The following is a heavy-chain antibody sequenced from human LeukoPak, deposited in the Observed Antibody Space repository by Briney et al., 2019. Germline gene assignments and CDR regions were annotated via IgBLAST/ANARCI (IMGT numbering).Heavy chain of an antibody. D-gene: IGHD5-24*01. V-gene: IGHV4-34*01. CDR3: ARARVATRLFQY. CDR1: GGSFSGYY. CDR2: INHSGST. Sequence: SETLSLTCAVYGGSFSGYYWSWIRQPPGKGLEWIGEINHSGSTNYNPSLKSRVTISADTSKNQFSLKLSSVTAADTAVYYCARARVATRLFQYWGQGTLVTVSS. J-gene: IGHJ4*02.